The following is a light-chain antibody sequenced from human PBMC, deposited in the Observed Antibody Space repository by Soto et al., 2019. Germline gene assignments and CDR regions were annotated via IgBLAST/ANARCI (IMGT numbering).Light chain of an antibody. V-gene: IGLV1-40*01. CDR1: SSNIGAGYD. J-gene: IGLJ1*01. Sequence: QSVLTQPPSVSGAPGQRVTISCTGSSSNIGAGYDVHWYQQLPGTAPKLLIYGNSNRPSGVPDRFSGSKSGTSAYLAITGLQAEDEADYYCQSYDGSLSYVFGTGTQLTVL. CDR3: QSYDGSLSYV. CDR2: GNS.